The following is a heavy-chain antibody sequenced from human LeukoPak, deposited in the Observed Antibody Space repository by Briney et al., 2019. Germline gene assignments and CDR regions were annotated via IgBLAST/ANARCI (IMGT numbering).Heavy chain of an antibody. CDR2: INPNSGHT. CDR3: ARDLITMVRGVAPSDY. Sequence: ASVKVSCKASGYTFTGYYMHWVRQAPGQGIEWMGRINPNSGHTNYAQRIQGRVTMTRDTPLSTDYMGLRGLRSDETAVYYCARDLITMVRGVAPSDYWGQGTLVTVSS. CDR1: GYTFTGYY. D-gene: IGHD3-10*01. V-gene: IGHV1-2*06. J-gene: IGHJ4*02.